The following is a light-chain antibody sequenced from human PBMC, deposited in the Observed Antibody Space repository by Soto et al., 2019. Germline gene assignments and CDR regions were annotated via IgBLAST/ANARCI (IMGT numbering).Light chain of an antibody. J-gene: IGKJ3*01. CDR2: GAS. Sequence: EIVMTQSPAILFVSPGERATLSCRASQSVSSNLAWYQQKPGQAPRLLIYGASTRATGIPARFSGSGSGTEFTLTISSLQSEDFAVYYCQQYNNWPPLTFGPGTKVDIK. CDR1: QSVSSN. V-gene: IGKV3-15*01. CDR3: QQYNNWPPLT.